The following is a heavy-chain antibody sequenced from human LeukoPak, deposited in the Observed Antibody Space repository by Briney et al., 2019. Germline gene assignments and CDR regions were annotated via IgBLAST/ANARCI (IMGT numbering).Heavy chain of an antibody. CDR3: ARSSVSDYLFDY. Sequence: PSETPSLTCTVSGGSISSYYWSWIRQPPGKGLEWIGYIYYSGSTNYNPSLKSRVTISVDTSKNQFSLKLSSVTAADTAVYYCARSSVSDYLFDYWGQGTLVTVSS. CDR2: IYYSGST. V-gene: IGHV4-59*01. J-gene: IGHJ4*02. CDR1: GGSISSYY. D-gene: IGHD4-11*01.